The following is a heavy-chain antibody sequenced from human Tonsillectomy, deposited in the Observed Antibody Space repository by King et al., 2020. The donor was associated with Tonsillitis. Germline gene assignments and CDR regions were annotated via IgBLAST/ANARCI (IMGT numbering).Heavy chain of an antibody. D-gene: IGHD6-19*01. J-gene: IGHJ4*02. Sequence: EVQLVESGGGLVQPGGSLRLSCAASGFTFSSYAMSWVRQAPGKGLEWVSGISNSGGNTYYADAVKGRFTISRDNSKKTRYLQMNSLRAGDTAAYYCAKDGHSSGWYYFDYWGQGTLVTVSS. CDR1: GFTFSSYA. CDR3: AKDGHSSGWYYFDY. V-gene: IGHV3-23*04. CDR2: ISNSGGNT.